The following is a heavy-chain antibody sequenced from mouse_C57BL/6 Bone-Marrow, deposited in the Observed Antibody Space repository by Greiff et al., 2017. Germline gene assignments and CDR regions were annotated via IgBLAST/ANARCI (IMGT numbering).Heavy chain of an antibody. D-gene: IGHD2-1*01. J-gene: IGHJ4*01. CDR2: INPSNGGT. V-gene: IGHV1-53*01. Sequence: QVQLQQPGTELVQPGASVKLSCKASGYTFTSYWMHWVKQRPGQGLEWIGNINPSNGGTNYNEKFKSKATLTVDTSYSTAYMQLSSLTSEDSAVYYCARWSLRGIAMDYWGQGTSVTVSS. CDR3: ARWSLRGIAMDY. CDR1: GYTFTSYW.